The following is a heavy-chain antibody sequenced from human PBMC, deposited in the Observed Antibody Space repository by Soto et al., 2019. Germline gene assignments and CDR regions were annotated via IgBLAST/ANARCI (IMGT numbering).Heavy chain of an antibody. Sequence: VGSLRLSCAASGFTFSSYAMSWVRQAPGKGLEWVSAISGSGGSTYYADSVKGRFTISRDNSKNTLYLQMNSLRAEDTAVYYCAKIYSGYDGNDYWGQGTLVTVSS. CDR3: AKIYSGYDGNDY. D-gene: IGHD5-12*01. V-gene: IGHV3-23*01. CDR1: GFTFSSYA. J-gene: IGHJ4*02. CDR2: ISGSGGST.